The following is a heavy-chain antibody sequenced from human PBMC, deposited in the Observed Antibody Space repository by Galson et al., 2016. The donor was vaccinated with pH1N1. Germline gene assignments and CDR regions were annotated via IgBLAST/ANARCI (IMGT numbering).Heavy chain of an antibody. J-gene: IGHJ4*02. CDR2: IFYTGST. CDR3: ARGGDGVRVFGIVSHF. D-gene: IGHD3-3*01. Sequence: TLPLTCTVSGGSISGGYYWSWIRQHPGKGLEWIGYIFYTGSTTYNPSLESRITISMDASKNLVSLKLNSVSAADTAVYYCARGGDGVRVFGIVSHFWGQGTLVTVSS. CDR1: GGSISGGYY. V-gene: IGHV4-31*03.